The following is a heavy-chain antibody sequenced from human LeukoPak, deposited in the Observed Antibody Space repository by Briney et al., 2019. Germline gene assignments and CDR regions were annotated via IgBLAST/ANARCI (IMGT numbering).Heavy chain of an antibody. CDR1: GYTFTSYY. D-gene: IGHD3-10*01. CDR3: ARVSLPTWFGELSLGPDYYYYYMDV. J-gene: IGHJ6*03. CDR2: INPNSGGT. V-gene: IGHV1-2*02. Sequence: ASVKVSCKASGYTFTSYYMHWVRQAPGQGLEWMGWINPNSGGTNYAQKFQGRVTMARDTSISTAYMELSRLRSDDTAVYYCARVSLPTWFGELSLGPDYYYYYMDVWGKGTTVTISS.